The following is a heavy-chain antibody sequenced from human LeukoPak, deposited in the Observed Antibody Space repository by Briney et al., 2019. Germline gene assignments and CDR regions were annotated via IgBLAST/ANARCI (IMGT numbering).Heavy chain of an antibody. V-gene: IGHV1-24*01. J-gene: IGHJ4*02. CDR1: GYTLTELS. CDR3: AREKRPYNWNDDALDY. CDR2: FDPEDGET. Sequence: ASVKVSCKVSGYTLTELSMHWVRQAPGKGLEWMGGFDPEDGETIYAQKFQGRVTMTEDTSTDTAYMELSSLRSEDTAVYYCAREKRPYNWNDDALDYWGQGTLVTVSS. D-gene: IGHD1-1*01.